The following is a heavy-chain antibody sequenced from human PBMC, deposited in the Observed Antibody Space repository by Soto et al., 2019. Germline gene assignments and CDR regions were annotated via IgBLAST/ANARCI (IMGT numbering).Heavy chain of an antibody. CDR3: AKQGGRVSNYDY. Sequence: QVQLQESGPGLAKPSETLSLTCTVSGGSISSYYWSWIRQPPGKGLEWIGYTYYSGSTNYNPSLKSRVTISVDTTNNQFSLKLSSVTAADTAVYYCAKQGGRVSNYDYWGQGTLVTVSS. V-gene: IGHV4-59*08. CDR1: GGSISSYY. D-gene: IGHD2-15*01. J-gene: IGHJ4*02. CDR2: TYYSGST.